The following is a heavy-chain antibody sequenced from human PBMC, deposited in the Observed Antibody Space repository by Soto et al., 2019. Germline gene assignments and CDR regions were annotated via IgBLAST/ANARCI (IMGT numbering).Heavy chain of an antibody. CDR2: INSDGSST. D-gene: IGHD2-21*01. J-gene: IGHJ6*02. Sequence: PGVSLRLSCAASGFTFSSYWMHWVRQAPGKGLVWVSRINSDGSSTSYADSVKGRFTISRDNAKNTLYLQMNSLRAEDTAVYYCARAIPWHSLGYGMDVWGQGTKVTVSS. V-gene: IGHV3-74*01. CDR1: GFTFSSYW. CDR3: ARAIPWHSLGYGMDV.